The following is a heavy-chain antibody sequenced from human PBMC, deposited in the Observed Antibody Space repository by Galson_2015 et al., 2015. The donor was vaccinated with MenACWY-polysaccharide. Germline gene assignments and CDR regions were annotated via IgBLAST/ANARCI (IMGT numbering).Heavy chain of an antibody. V-gene: IGHV1-2*02. D-gene: IGHD3-22*01. J-gene: IGHJ5*02. CDR3: GRGGKYYYDSSGYLNWFDP. Sequence: SVKVSCKASGYSFSSYDINWVRQTTGQGLEWMGWIHPNSGGTTFAQKFQGRVTMTRDTSVSTVYMELNSLRSDDTAVYHCGRGGKYYYDSSGYLNWFDPWGQGTLATVSS. CDR2: IHPNSGGT. CDR1: GYSFSSYD.